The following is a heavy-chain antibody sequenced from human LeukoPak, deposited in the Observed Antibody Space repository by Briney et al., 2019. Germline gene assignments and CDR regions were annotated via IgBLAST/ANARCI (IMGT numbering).Heavy chain of an antibody. D-gene: IGHD2-15*01. CDR1: GGSISSSSYY. CDR2: IYYSGST. J-gene: IGHJ4*02. Sequence: SETLSLTCTVSGGSISSSSYYWGWIRQPPGKGLEWIGSIYYSGSTYYNPSLKSRATISVDTSKNQFSLKLSSVTAADTAVYYCARVVVAATYYFDYWGQGTLVTVSS. V-gene: IGHV4-39*01. CDR3: ARVVVAATYYFDY.